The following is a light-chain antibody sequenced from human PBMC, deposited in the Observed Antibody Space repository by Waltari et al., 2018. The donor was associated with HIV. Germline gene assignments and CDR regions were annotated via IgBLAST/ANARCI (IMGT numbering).Light chain of an antibody. J-gene: IGKJ1*01. CDR2: GAS. CDR1: QSVSSSY. Sequence: EIVLTQSPGTLSLSPGERATLSCRASQSVSSSYLAWYQQKPGQAPRLLIYGASSRATGIPDRFSGSGSGTDFTLTISRLEPEDFAVYYCQHHHRTFGQGTKVEIK. V-gene: IGKV3-20*01. CDR3: QHHHRT.